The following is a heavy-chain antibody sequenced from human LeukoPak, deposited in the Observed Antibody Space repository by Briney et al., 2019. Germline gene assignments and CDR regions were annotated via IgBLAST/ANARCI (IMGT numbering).Heavy chain of an antibody. V-gene: IGHV3-15*07. J-gene: IGHJ4*02. CDR2: IKSKTDGGTT. Sequence: PGGSLRLSCAASGFTFSNAWMNWVRQAPGKGLEWVSRIKSKTDGGTTDYAAPVKGRFTISRDDSKNTLYLQMSSLKTEDTAVYYCTTYYFDYWGQGTLVTVSS. CDR3: TTYYFDY. CDR1: GFTFSNAW.